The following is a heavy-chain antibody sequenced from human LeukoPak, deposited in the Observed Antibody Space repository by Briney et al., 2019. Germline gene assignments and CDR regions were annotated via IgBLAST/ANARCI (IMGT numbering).Heavy chain of an antibody. V-gene: IGHV4-31*03. D-gene: IGHD4-17*01. Sequence: PSQTLSLTCTVSGGSISSGGYYWSWIRQHPGKGLEWIGYIYYSGSTYYNPSLKSRVTISVDTSKNQFSLKLSSVTAADTAVYYCARERYGDPTIDYWGQGTLVTVSS. CDR3: ARERYGDPTIDY. J-gene: IGHJ4*02. CDR1: GGSISSGGYY. CDR2: IYYSGST.